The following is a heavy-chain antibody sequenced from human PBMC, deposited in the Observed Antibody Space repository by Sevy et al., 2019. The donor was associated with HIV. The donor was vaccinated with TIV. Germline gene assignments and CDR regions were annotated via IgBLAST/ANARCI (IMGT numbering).Heavy chain of an antibody. J-gene: IGHJ6*02. D-gene: IGHD4-17*01. CDR1: GFALSNYYA. V-gene: IGHV3-30-3*01. CDR3: ARPRANYVDHYFFYAMDV. CDR2: ILYDGSDK. Sequence: GGSLRLSCAASGFALSNYYAMHWVRQAPGKGLEWVALILYDGSDKYYADSVKGRFTISRDNFKNTLYLQMNSLTTEDTAVYYCARPRANYVDHYFFYAMDVWGQGTTVTVSS.